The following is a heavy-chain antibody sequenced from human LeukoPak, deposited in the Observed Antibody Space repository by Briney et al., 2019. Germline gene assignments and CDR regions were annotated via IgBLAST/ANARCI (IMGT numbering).Heavy chain of an antibody. J-gene: IGHJ6*03. CDR2: IIPIFGTA. V-gene: IGHV1-69*05. D-gene: IGHD3-10*01. CDR3: ARVGPGGYYYYMDV. CDR1: GGTFSRYV. Sequence: ASVKVSCKASGGTFSRYVISWVRQAPGQGLEWMGGIIPIFGTANYAQKFQGRVTITTDESTSTAYMELSSLRSEDTAVYYCARVGPGGYYYYMDVWGKGTTVTVSS.